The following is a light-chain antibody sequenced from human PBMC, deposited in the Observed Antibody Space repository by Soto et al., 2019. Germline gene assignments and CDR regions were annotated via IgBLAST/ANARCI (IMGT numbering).Light chain of an antibody. V-gene: IGKV1-13*02. CDR1: QGIGSG. CDR3: QQFNTYPLT. Sequence: AIQLTQSPSSLSASVGDRVTITCRASQGIGSGLGWYQQKPGKAPKLLIYDASTLESGVPSRFSGSGSWTDFTITISSLQPEDVATYYCQQFNTYPLTFGGGTKVEIE. CDR2: DAS. J-gene: IGKJ4*01.